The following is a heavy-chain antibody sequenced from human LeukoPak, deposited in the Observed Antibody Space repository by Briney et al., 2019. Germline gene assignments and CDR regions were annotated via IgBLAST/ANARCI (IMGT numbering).Heavy chain of an antibody. V-gene: IGHV3-48*02. CDR2: ISSSSSSI. CDR1: GFTFSCYS. Sequence: GGSLRLSCAASGFTFSCYSMNWVRQAPGKGLEWVSYISSSSSSIYYADSVKGRFTISRDNAKNSLYLQMNSLRDEDTAVYYCARGPSTGLDYWGQGTLVTVSS. D-gene: IGHD2-8*02. J-gene: IGHJ4*02. CDR3: ARGPSTGLDY.